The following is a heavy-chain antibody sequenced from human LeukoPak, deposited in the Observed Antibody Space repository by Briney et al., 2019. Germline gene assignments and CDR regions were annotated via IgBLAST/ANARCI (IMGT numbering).Heavy chain of an antibody. V-gene: IGHV4-4*07. CDR2: IYTSGTT. D-gene: IGHD1-26*01. Sequence: SETLSLTCTVSGGSISSYFWTWIRQPAGKGLEWIGRIYTSGTTNYNPSLESRVTMSVDTSKNRFSLKLSSVTAADTAVYYCARERALLRGDAFDIWGRGTMVTISS. CDR1: GGSISSYF. CDR3: ARERALLRGDAFDI. J-gene: IGHJ3*02.